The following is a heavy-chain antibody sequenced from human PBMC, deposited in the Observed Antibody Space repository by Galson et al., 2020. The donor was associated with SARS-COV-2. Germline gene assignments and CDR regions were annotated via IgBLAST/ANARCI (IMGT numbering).Heavy chain of an antibody. J-gene: IGHJ4*02. D-gene: IGHD3-22*01. Sequence: TGGSLRLSCAASGFTFSSYAMSWVRQAPGKGLEWVSAISGSGGSTYYADSMKGRFTISRDNSKNTLYLQMNSLRAEDTAVYYCAKGERIAMIVVVTVFDYWGQGTLVTVSS. CDR3: AKGERIAMIVVVTVFDY. CDR2: ISGSGGST. CDR1: GFTFSSYA. V-gene: IGHV3-23*01.